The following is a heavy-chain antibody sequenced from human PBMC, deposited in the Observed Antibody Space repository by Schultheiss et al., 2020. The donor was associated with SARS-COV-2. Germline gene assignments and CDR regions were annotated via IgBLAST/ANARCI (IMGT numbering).Heavy chain of an antibody. V-gene: IGHV4-34*01. CDR3: ARGPEAPYQLLSRRPRLRRSFDY. CDR1: GGSFSGYY. CDR2: INHSGNT. D-gene: IGHD2-2*01. Sequence: SETLSLTCAVYGGSFSGYYWSWIRQPPGKGLEWIGEINHSGNTNYNPSLKRRVTISVDTSKNQFSLRLTSVTAADTAVFYCARGPEAPYQLLSRRPRLRRSFDYWGQGTLVTVSS. J-gene: IGHJ4*02.